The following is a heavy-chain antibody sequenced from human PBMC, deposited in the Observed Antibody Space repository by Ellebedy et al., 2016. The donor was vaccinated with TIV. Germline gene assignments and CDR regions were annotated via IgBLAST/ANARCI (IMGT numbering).Heavy chain of an antibody. Sequence: MPSETLSLTFAVYGGSFSFHYWSWIRQFPGEGLEWIGVINHSGNINYNPSLKSRVTISVETSKNQFSLNLRSVTAADTAIYYCAQKNAVVEVKGNVACWFDPWGQGTLVTVFS. CDR3: AQKNAVVEVKGNVACWFDP. V-gene: IGHV4-34*01. D-gene: IGHD1-1*01. CDR2: INHSGNI. J-gene: IGHJ5*02. CDR1: GGSFSFHY.